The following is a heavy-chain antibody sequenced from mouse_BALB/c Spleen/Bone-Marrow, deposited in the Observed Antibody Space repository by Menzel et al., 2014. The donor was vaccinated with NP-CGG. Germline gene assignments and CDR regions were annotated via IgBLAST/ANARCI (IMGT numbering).Heavy chain of an antibody. CDR2: IDPANGNT. CDR3: ASYAYGYYFDY. J-gene: IGHJ2*01. D-gene: IGHD2-2*01. Sequence: EVKLQESGAELVKPGASVKLSCTASGFNIKDTYMHWVKQRPEQGLEWIGRIDPANGNTKYDPKFQGKATITADTSSNTAYLQLSSLTSEDTAVYYCASYAYGYYFDYWGQGTPLTVSS. CDR1: GFNIKDTY. V-gene: IGHV14-3*02.